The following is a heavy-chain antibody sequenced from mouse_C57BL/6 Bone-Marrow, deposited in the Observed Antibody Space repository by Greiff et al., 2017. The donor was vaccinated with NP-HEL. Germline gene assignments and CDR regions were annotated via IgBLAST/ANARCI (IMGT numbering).Heavy chain of an antibody. CDR2: IRSKSNNYAT. J-gene: IGHJ1*03. D-gene: IGHD1-1*01. CDR3: VRRDYYYGSSYLWYFDV. CDR1: GFSFNTYA. Sequence: EVKLVESGGGLVQPKGSLKLSCAASGFSFNTYAMNWVRQAPGKGLEWVARIRSKSNNYATYYADSVKDRFTISRDDSESMLYLQMNNLKTEDTAMYYCVRRDYYYGSSYLWYFDVWGTGTTVTVSS. V-gene: IGHV10-1*01.